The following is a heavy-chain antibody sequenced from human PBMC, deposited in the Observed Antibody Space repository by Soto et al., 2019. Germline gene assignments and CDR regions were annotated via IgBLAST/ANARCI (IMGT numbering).Heavy chain of an antibody. CDR2: INAGTGNT. CDR3: ARSTASLFDY. Sequence: DSVKVSCKASGYTFTRYSMHWVRQAPGQSLEWMGWINAGTGNTKYSQNFQARVTITRDTSASTAYMELSRLRSEDTAVYFCARSTASLFDYGGQGTLVTVSS. D-gene: IGHD1-1*01. V-gene: IGHV1-3*01. CDR1: GYTFTRYS. J-gene: IGHJ4*02.